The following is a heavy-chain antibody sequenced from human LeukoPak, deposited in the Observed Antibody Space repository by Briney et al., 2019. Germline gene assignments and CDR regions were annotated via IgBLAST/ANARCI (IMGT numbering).Heavy chain of an antibody. CDR3: ARAVSSWSLPFDY. J-gene: IGHJ4*02. CDR1: GGSFSGYY. CDR2: INHSGST. D-gene: IGHD6-13*01. V-gene: IGHV4-34*01. Sequence: PSETLSLTCAVYGGSFSGYYWSWIRQPPGKGLEWIGEINHSGSTNYNPSLKSRVTISVDTSKNQFSLKLSSVTAADTAVYYCARAVSSWSLPFDYWGQGTLVTVSS.